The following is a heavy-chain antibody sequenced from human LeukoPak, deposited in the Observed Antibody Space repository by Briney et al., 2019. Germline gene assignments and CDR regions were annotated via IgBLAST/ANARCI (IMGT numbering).Heavy chain of an antibody. CDR3: ARHLLYCSSTSCYVGGLDYYYGMDV. CDR1: GYSFTSYW. CDR2: IYPGDSDT. Sequence: GESLKISCKGSGYSFTSYWIGWVRQMPGKGLEWMGIIYPGDSDTRYSPSFQGQVTISADKSISTAYLQWSSLKASDTAMYYCARHLLYCSSTSCYVGGLDYYYGMDVWGQGTTVTVS. J-gene: IGHJ6*02. D-gene: IGHD2-2*01. V-gene: IGHV5-51*01.